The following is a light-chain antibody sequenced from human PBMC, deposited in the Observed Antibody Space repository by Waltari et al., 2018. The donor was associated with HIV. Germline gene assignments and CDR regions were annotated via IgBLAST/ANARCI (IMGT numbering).Light chain of an antibody. V-gene: IGLV1-40*01. Sequence: QSVLTQPPSVSGAPGQRVTISCTGSSSNIGAGYDVHWYQQLPGTAPTLLIYGTNNRPSGVPARCAGSKPGTSASLAITGLQAEDEAEYYCQSYDSSLSGWVVFGGGTKVTVL. CDR1: SSNIGAGYD. CDR2: GTN. CDR3: QSYDSSLSGWVV. J-gene: IGLJ2*01.